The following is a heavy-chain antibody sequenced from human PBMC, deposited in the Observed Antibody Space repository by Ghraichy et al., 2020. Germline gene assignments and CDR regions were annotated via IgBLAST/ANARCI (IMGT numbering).Heavy chain of an antibody. Sequence: GGSLRLSCAASGFTFSNAWMSWVRQAPGKGLEWVGRIKSKTDGGTTDYAAPVKGRFTISRDDSKNTLYLQMNSLKTEDTAVYYCTTEGQWEYCSGGSCRGFDYWGQGTLVTVSS. V-gene: IGHV3-15*01. CDR3: TTEGQWEYCSGGSCRGFDY. J-gene: IGHJ4*02. D-gene: IGHD2-15*01. CDR1: GFTFSNAW. CDR2: IKSKTDGGTT.